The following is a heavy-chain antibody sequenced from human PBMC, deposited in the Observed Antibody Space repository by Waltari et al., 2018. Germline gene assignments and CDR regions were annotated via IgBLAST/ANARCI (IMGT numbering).Heavy chain of an antibody. Sequence: QLQFQESGPGLVKPSGTLSLSCAVSGDSVTSPNWWSWVRQSPQRGLEWIGQVLHTGKTNYSPSFASRVTMSLDASNNQFSLKVTSATAADTAVYYCARDRGRGLYLDAWGPGTLVTVSP. CDR3: ARDRGRGLYLDA. J-gene: IGHJ5*02. CDR2: VLHTGKT. D-gene: IGHD2-15*01. CDR1: GDSVTSPNW. V-gene: IGHV4-4*02.